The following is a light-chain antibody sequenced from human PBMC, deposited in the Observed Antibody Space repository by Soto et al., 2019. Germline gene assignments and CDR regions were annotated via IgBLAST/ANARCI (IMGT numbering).Light chain of an antibody. CDR3: QQYGSSPWT. V-gene: IGKV3-20*01. CDR1: QSVSSSH. J-gene: IGKJ1*01. Sequence: EIVLTQSPGTLSLSPGERATLSCRASQSVSSSHLAWYQQKPGQAPRLLIYGASSRATGIPDRFSGSGSGTDFILTIRRLEPEDFVVYYCQQYGSSPWTFGQGTKVDI. CDR2: GAS.